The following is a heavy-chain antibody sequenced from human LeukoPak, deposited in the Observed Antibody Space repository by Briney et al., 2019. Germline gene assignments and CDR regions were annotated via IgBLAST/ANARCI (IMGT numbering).Heavy chain of an antibody. CDR3: ARGEEYYYDSSGYYTIDY. D-gene: IGHD3-22*01. CDR2: INSDGSST. V-gene: IGHV3-74*01. J-gene: IGHJ4*02. CDR1: GLTFSSYW. Sequence: PGGSLRLSCAASGLTFSSYWMHWVRQAPGKGLVWVSRINSDGSSTSYADSVKGRFTISRDNAKNTLYLQMNSLRAEDTAVYYCARGEEYYYDSSGYYTIDYWGQGTLVTVSS.